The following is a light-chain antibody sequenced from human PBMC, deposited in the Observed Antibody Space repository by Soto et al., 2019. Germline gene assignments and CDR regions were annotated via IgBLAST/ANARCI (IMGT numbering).Light chain of an antibody. CDR2: AAS. J-gene: IGKJ2*01. V-gene: IGKV1-39*01. CDR3: QQSYNTPYT. Sequence: DIRMTQSPSSLSASVGDRVTITCRASQTISTYLNWYQVKQGKAPKLLIYAASSLHSGVPSRFSGRGSGTDFTLTISGLRPEDFATYYCQQSYNTPYTFGQGTRLEI. CDR1: QTISTY.